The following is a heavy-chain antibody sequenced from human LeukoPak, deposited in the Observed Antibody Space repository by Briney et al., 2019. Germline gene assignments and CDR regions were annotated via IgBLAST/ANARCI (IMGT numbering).Heavy chain of an antibody. V-gene: IGHV4-34*01. CDR2: INHSGST. J-gene: IGHJ4*02. D-gene: IGHD6-13*01. Sequence: PSETLSLTCAVYGGSFSGYYWSWIRQPPGKGLEWIGEINHSGSTNYNPSLKSRVTISVDTSKNQFSLKLSSVTAADTAVYYCARDRGISSSWYLVSYFDYWGQGTLVTVSS. CDR1: GGSFSGYY. CDR3: ARDRGISSSWYLVSYFDY.